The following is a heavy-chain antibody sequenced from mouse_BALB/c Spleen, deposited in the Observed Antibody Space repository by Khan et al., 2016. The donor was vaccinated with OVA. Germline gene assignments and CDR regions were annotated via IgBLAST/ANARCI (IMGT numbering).Heavy chain of an antibody. D-gene: IGHD4-1*01. Sequence: VQLQQSGPELVKPGASVKMSCKASGYIFTNYVLHWVKQKPGQGLEWIGYINPYNGGTKYNEKFKGKATLASDKSSITAYMELSSLTSEDSAVYYCARGNWQSYYFDYGGQGTTLTLSA. CDR1: GYIFTNYV. V-gene: IGHV1S136*01. CDR2: INPYNGGT. J-gene: IGHJ2*01. CDR3: ARGNWQSYYFDY.